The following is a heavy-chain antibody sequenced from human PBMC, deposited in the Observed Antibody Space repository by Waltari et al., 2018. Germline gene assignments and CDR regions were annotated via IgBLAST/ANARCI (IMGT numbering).Heavy chain of an antibody. J-gene: IGHJ4*02. D-gene: IGHD1-7*01. Sequence: QVQLQQWGAGLLKPSETLSLTCAVYGGSFSGYYWSWIRQPRGKGLEWIGEIKHSGSTNYNPSRKGRVTTSVDTSKSQFSMKLSSVTAADTAVYYCARRLNWNYGLYYFDYWGQGTLVTVSS. V-gene: IGHV4-34*01. CDR2: IKHSGST. CDR1: GGSFSGYY. CDR3: ARRLNWNYGLYYFDY.